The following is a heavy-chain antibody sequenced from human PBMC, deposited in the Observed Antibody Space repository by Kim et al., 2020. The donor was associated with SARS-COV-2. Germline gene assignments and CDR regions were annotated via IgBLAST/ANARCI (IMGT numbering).Heavy chain of an antibody. CDR1: GGSISSGDYY. CDR3: ASYCSGGSCYEPNDY. CDR2: IYYSGST. J-gene: IGHJ4*02. V-gene: IGHV4-30-4*01. D-gene: IGHD2-15*01. Sequence: SETLSLTCTVSGGSISSGDYYWSWIRQPPGKGLEWIGYIYYSGSTYYNPSLKSRVTISVDTSKNQFSLKLSSVTAADTAVYYCASYCSGGSCYEPNDYWGQGTLVTVSS.